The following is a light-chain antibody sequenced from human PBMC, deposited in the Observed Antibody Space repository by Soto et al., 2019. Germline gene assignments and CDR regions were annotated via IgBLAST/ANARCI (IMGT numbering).Light chain of an antibody. CDR1: QSVSSVS. CDR3: QQYGSSGT. V-gene: IGKV3-20*01. CDR2: GAS. J-gene: IGKJ1*01. Sequence: EIVLTQSPGTLSLSPGERATLSCRASQSVSSVSLAWYQQKPGQAPRLLIYGASTRATAIPDRFSGSGSGTDFTLTISSLEPEDFAVYYCQQYGSSGTFGQGTKVDIK.